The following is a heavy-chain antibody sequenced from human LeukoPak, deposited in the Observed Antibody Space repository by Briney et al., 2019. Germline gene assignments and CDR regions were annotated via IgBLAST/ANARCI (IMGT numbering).Heavy chain of an antibody. Sequence: PGGSLRLSCAASGFIFTGYFMSWVRQAPGKGLEWVASIKHDGSEKYYVDSVRGRLTISRDNTKNLLYLQMSSLRAEDTAVYYCATDRGWRTSGYYLYYFEYWGQGTLVTFSS. CDR1: GFIFTGYF. CDR2: IKHDGSEK. V-gene: IGHV3-7*01. CDR3: ATDRGWRTSGYYLYYFEY. D-gene: IGHD3-3*01. J-gene: IGHJ4*02.